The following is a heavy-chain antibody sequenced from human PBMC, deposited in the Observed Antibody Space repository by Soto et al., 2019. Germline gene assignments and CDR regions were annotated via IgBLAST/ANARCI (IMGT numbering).Heavy chain of an antibody. CDR3: AKEGRLGKRCFEC. Sequence: EVQLLESGGGFVQSGGSLRLSCAASGFTFSSYGMSWVRQAPGKGLEWVSGISGSGKTTYYAESLRGRFTISRDNFANMVYRQRSSLRVDDTAIYYCAKEGRLGKRCFECWGQGALVSVSS. CDR1: GFTFSSYG. J-gene: IGHJ4*02. V-gene: IGHV3-23*01. D-gene: IGHD4-17*01. CDR2: ISGSGKTT.